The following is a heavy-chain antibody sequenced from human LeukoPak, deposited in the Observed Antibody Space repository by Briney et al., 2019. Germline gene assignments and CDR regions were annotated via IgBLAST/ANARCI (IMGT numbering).Heavy chain of an antibody. Sequence: PGGSLRLSCAASGFTFNSYSIHWVRQAPGKGLEWVAVISDNGISAYYADSVRGRFTVSRENSRNTVSLQMNSLRAEDTAVYYCAREGRSSGVNYYYYYYMDVWGKGTTVTISS. CDR1: GFTFNSYS. J-gene: IGHJ6*03. V-gene: IGHV3-30*04. CDR2: ISDNGISA. D-gene: IGHD6-19*01. CDR3: AREGRSSGVNYYYYYYMDV.